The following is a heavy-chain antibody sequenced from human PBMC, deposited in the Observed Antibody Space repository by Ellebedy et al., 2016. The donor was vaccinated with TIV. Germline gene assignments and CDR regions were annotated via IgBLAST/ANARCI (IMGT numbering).Heavy chain of an antibody. CDR1: GFTFSSYW. CDR3: ARDPGIAVAGTVPPNIGFDC. D-gene: IGHD6-19*01. J-gene: IGHJ4*02. Sequence: GGSLRLSCAASGFTFSSYWMHWVRQAPGKGLVWVSRIKSDGSSITYADSVRGRFTISRDNSKNTLYLQMNSLRGEDTAVYYCARDPGIAVAGTVPPNIGFDCWGQGTLVTVSS. CDR2: IKSDGSSI. V-gene: IGHV3-74*01.